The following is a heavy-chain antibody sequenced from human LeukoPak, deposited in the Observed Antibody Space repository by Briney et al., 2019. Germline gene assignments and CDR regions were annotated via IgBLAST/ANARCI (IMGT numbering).Heavy chain of an antibody. CDR2: FDSEDGET. D-gene: IGHD2-21*02. Sequence: ASVKVSCKVSGYTLTELSMHWVRQAPGKGLEWMGGFDSEDGETIYAQKFQGRVTMTEDTSTDTAYMELSSLRSEDTAVYYCARVGAKYCGGDCYYDYWGQGTLVTVSS. CDR3: ARVGAKYCGGDCYYDY. V-gene: IGHV1-24*01. J-gene: IGHJ4*02. CDR1: GYTLTELS.